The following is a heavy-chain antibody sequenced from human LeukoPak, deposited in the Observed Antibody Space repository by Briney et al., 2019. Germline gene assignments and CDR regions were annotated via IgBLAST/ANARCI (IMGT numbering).Heavy chain of an antibody. D-gene: IGHD3-3*01. CDR2: ASGRGTYT. Sequence: PGGSLRLSCVASGFTSTSYGMNWVPQAPGKGLKWVSSASGRGTYTYYADPVKGGFPISKNTSKNILYLQMDRLRAEDTAVYYCAKSRGPRVTIYGVDVFPPFDSWGQGALVSVSP. V-gene: IGHV3-23*01. J-gene: IGHJ4*02. CDR3: AKSRGPRVTIYGVDVFPPFDS. CDR1: GFTSTSYG.